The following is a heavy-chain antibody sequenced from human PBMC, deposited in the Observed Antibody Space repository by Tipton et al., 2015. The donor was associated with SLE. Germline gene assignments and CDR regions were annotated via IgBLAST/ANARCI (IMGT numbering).Heavy chain of an antibody. Sequence: TLSLTCTVSGGSISTYYWSWIRQPPGKGLEWIGYIYTSGGTYYNPSLKSRVTMSVDMSKNQFSLKLSSVTAADTAVYYCARDAYGMDVWGQGTTVTVSS. CDR2: IYTSGGT. CDR1: GGSISTYY. V-gene: IGHV4-4*08. CDR3: ARDAYGMDV. J-gene: IGHJ6*02.